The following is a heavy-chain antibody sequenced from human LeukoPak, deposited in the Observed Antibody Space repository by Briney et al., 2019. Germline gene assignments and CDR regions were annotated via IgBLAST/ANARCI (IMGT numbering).Heavy chain of an antibody. J-gene: IGHJ4*02. CDR1: GFTFSSYA. D-gene: IGHD5-12*01. Sequence: GGSLRLSCAASGFTFSSYAMSWVRQAPGKGLEWVSAISGSGGSTYYVDSVKGRFTISRDNSKNTLYLQMNSLRAEDTAVYYCAKASDIVATIRFYYFDYWGQGTLVTVSS. CDR3: AKASDIVATIRFYYFDY. CDR2: ISGSGGST. V-gene: IGHV3-23*01.